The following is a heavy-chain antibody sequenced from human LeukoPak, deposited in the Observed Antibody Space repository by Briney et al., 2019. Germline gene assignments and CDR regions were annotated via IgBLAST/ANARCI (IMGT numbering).Heavy chain of an antibody. J-gene: IGHJ4*01. CDR3: ARDGTAAGLYFDL. V-gene: IGHV3-7*01. Sequence: GGSLRLSCAASGFTFSDHYMDWVRQAPGKGLEWVASIKQDGGEKSYVDSVKGRFTISRDNAKNSLYLQMSSLRVEDTAIYYCARDGTAAGLYFDLWGQGTLVTVSS. D-gene: IGHD6-13*01. CDR2: IKQDGGEK. CDR1: GFTFSDHY.